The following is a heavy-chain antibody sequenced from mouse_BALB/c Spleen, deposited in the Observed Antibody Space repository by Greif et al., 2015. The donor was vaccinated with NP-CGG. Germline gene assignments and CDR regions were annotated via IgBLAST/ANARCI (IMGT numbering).Heavy chain of an antibody. CDR2: IRLKSDNYAT. V-gene: IGHV6-6*02. CDR1: GFTFSSYW. D-gene: IGHD2-1*01. Sequence: EVMLVESGGGLVQPGGSMKLSCVASGFTFSSYWMSWVRQSPEKGLEWVAEIRLKSDNYATHYAESVKGKFTISRDDSKSRLYLQMNSLRAEDTGIYYCTAGNYGAMDYWGQGTSVTVSS. J-gene: IGHJ4*01. CDR3: TAGNYGAMDY.